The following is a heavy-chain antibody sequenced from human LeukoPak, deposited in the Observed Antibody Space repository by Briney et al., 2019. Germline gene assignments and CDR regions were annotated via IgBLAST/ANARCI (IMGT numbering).Heavy chain of an antibody. D-gene: IGHD6-19*01. CDR1: GGTFSSYA. J-gene: IGHJ6*02. CDR3: ARCSGWYYYYYGMDV. Sequence: SVKVSCKASGGTFSSYAISWVRQAPGQGLEWMGGIIPIFGTANCAQKFQGRVTITADESTSTAYMELSSLRSEDTAVYYRARCSGWYYYYYGMDVWGQGTTVTVSS. V-gene: IGHV1-69*13. CDR2: IIPIFGTA.